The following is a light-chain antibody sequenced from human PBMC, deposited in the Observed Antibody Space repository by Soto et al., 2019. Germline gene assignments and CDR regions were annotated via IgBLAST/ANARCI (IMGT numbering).Light chain of an antibody. J-gene: IGKJ1*01. Sequence: ESMLTQSPCTLSLSPGERATLSCRASQSVSNNYLAWYQQKPGQAPRLLIYGASTRATGIPDRFSGSGSGTDFTLTISRLEPEDSAVYYCQQYGSSPTWTFGQGIKVDIK. V-gene: IGKV3-20*01. CDR3: QQYGSSPTWT. CDR1: QSVSNNY. CDR2: GAS.